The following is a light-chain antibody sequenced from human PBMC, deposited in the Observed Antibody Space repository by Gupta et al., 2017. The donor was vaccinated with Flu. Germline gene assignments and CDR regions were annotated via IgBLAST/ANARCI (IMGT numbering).Light chain of an antibody. CDR1: QDIRHD. Sequence: GDRVTITCRASQDIRHDLGWYQQKPGKAPRRLIYSASTLQSEVPSRFSGSGYGTDFTLTISSLRPEDFATYYCLQHNSYPFTFGPGTKV. CDR2: SAS. CDR3: LQHNSYPFT. V-gene: IGKV1-17*01. J-gene: IGKJ3*01.